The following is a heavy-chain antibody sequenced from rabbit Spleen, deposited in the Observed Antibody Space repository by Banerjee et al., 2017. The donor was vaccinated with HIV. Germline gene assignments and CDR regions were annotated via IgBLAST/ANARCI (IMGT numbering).Heavy chain of an antibody. D-gene: IGHD3-1*01. J-gene: IGHJ3*01. V-gene: IGHV1S45*01. Sequence: QEQLVESGGGLVQPGGSLKLSCKATGFDFKHYGVTWVRQAPGKGLEWIACINSGSGGNDNYASWAKGRFTISKTSSTTVDLKMTSLTAADTATYFCARDNSGYGVTRLDVWGQGTLVTVS. CDR2: INSGSGGND. CDR1: GFDFKHYG. CDR3: ARDNSGYGVTRLDV.